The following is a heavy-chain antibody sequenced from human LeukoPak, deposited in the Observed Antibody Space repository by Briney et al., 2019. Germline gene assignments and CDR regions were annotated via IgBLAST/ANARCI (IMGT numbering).Heavy chain of an antibody. J-gene: IGHJ5*02. V-gene: IGHV4-59*12. CDR3: ARDSSSGGSCFDP. CDR2: IYYSGST. Sequence: SETLSLTCSVSGGSISNYYWSWIRQPPGKGLEWIGYIYYSGSTRYNPSLKSRVTISVDTSKNQFSLKLSSVTAADTAVYYCARDSSSGGSCFDPWGQGTLVTVSS. CDR1: GGSISNYY. D-gene: IGHD6-13*01.